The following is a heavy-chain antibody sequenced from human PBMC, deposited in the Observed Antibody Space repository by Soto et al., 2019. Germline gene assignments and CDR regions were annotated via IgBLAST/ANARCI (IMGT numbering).Heavy chain of an antibody. CDR3: ARETIAAAVTPGWFDP. CDR1: GLTVSSNY. V-gene: IGHV3-66*01. CDR2: ISSGGST. J-gene: IGHJ5*02. D-gene: IGHD6-13*01. Sequence: EVQLVVSGGGLVQPGGSLRLSCAASGLTVSSNYMSWVRQAPGKGLEWVSVISSGGSTYYADSVKGRFTISIDNSKNTLYLQMNSLRAEDTAVYYCARETIAAAVTPGWFDPWGQGTLVTVSS.